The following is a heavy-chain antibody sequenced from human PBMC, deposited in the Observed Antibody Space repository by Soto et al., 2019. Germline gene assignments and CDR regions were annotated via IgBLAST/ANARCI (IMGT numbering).Heavy chain of an antibody. D-gene: IGHD4-17*01. CDR3: ARPTTVTPRRAFDM. CDR1: GFTFSNFA. CDR2: ISGSGSVT. V-gene: IGHV3-23*01. J-gene: IGHJ3*02. Sequence: EVQLLESGGGLVQPGGSLRLSCAASGFTFSNFAMNWVRQAPGKGLEWVSSISGSGSVTNYADSVRGRFTMSRDNSKSTLYLQMNSLRAEDTAVYYCARPTTVTPRRAFDMWGQGTMVTVSS.